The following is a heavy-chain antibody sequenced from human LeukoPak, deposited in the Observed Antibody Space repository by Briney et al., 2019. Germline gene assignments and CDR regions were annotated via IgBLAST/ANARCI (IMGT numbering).Heavy chain of an antibody. J-gene: IGHJ4*02. D-gene: IGHD5-24*01. Sequence: PGGSLRLSCVASGFPFSSYWMTWVRQAPGKGLEWVANIKQDGNKKSHVDSVKGRFTISRDNAKNSLYLQMNSLRAEDTAIYYCTRVGYIDEGIDYWGQGTLVTVSS. CDR1: GFPFSSYW. V-gene: IGHV3-7*04. CDR3: TRVGYIDEGIDY. CDR2: IKQDGNKK.